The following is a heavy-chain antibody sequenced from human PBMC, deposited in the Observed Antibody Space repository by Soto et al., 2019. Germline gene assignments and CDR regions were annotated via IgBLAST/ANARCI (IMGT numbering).Heavy chain of an antibody. CDR3: ARLIAARRPAPDY. Sequence: GGSLRLSCAASGFTFSSYWMHWVRQAPGKGLVWVSRINSDGSSTSYADSVKGRFTISRDNAKNTLYLQMNSLRAEDTAVYYCARLIAARRPAPDYWGQGTLVTVSS. D-gene: IGHD6-6*01. CDR2: INSDGSST. CDR1: GFTFSSYW. V-gene: IGHV3-74*01. J-gene: IGHJ4*02.